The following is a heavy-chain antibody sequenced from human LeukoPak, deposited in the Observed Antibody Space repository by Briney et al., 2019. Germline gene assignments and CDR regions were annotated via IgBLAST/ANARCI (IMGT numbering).Heavy chain of an antibody. J-gene: IGHJ4*02. CDR2: FDPEDGET. V-gene: IGHV1-24*01. CDR1: GYTLTELS. D-gene: IGHD6-13*01. CDR3: ATAYLGIAAVETFDY. Sequence: GSVKVSCKVSGYTLTELSMHWVRQAPGKGLEWMGGFDPEDGETIYAQKFQGRVTMTEDTSTDTAYMELSSLRSEDTAVYYCATAYLGIAAVETFDYWGQGTLVTVSS.